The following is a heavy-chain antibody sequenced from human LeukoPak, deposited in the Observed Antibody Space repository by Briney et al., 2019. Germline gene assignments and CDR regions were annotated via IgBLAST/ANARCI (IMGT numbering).Heavy chain of an antibody. V-gene: IGHV3-23*01. CDR3: AKDGQSFNSMYDYFDS. CDR1: GFTFRNFA. CDR2: IGGGDT. Sequence: GGSLRLSCSASGFTFRNFAISWVRQAPGKGLEWISSIGGGDTHYADSVKGRFTISRDDSRSTVDLQMSSLRAEDTAVYYCAKDGQSFNSMYDYFDSWGQGTLVTVSS. D-gene: IGHD2-8*01. J-gene: IGHJ4*02.